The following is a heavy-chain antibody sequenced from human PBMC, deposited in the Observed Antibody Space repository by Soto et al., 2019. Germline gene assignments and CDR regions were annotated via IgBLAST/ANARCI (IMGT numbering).Heavy chain of an antibody. D-gene: IGHD3-3*01. Sequence: EVQLVESGGGLVKPGGSLRLSCAASGFTFSSYSMNWVRQAPGKGLEWVSSISSSSSYIYYADSVKGRFTISRDNAKNSLYLQMNSLRAEDTAVYYCARNLNYDLWSGYHPDWDRGTLVTVSS. V-gene: IGHV3-21*01. CDR1: GFTFSSYS. J-gene: IGHJ4*02. CDR3: ARNLNYDLWSGYHPD. CDR2: ISSSSSYI.